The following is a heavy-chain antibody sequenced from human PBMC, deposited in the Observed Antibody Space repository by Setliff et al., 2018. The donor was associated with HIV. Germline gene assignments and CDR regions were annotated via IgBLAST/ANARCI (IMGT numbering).Heavy chain of an antibody. D-gene: IGHD3-22*01. CDR2: IIPIVTIA. CDR3: ARERPGDHYESTGYQLADWFDP. J-gene: IGHJ5*02. CDR1: GGSFTSYT. Sequence: ASVKVSCKASGGSFTSYTFSWVRQAPGQGLEWMGRIIPIVTIAHYAEQFVGRVTITADKSTSTTYMEVSSLRSEDTAVYYCARERPGDHYESTGYQLADWFDPWGQGTLVTVSS. V-gene: IGHV1-69*04.